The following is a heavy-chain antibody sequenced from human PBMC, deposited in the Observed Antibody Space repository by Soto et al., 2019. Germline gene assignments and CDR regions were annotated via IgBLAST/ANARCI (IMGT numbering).Heavy chain of an antibody. CDR3: GRDLLEFRSSSWYLDS. CDR1: GFTFSSYG. J-gene: IGHJ5*01. D-gene: IGHD6-13*01. Sequence: GGSLRLSCAASGFTFSSYGMHWVRQAPGKGLEWVAVIWYDGSNKYYADSVKGRFTISRDNSKNTLYLQMNSLRAEDRAVYYCGRDLLEFRSSSWYLDSWGQGTLVPVYS. CDR2: IWYDGSNK. V-gene: IGHV3-33*01.